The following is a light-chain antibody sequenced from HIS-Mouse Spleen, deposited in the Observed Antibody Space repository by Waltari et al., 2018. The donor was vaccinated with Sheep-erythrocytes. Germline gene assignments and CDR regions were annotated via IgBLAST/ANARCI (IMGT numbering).Light chain of an antibody. CDR2: QDS. CDR1: KLGAKY. Sequence: SYELTQPPSVSVSPGQTASITCSGDKLGAKYACWYQQKPGQSPVLVIYQDSKRPSGIPERFSGSNSGNTATLTISGTQAMDEADYYCCSYAGSSTWVFGGGTKLTVL. CDR3: CSYAGSSTWV. J-gene: IGLJ3*02. V-gene: IGLV3-1*01.